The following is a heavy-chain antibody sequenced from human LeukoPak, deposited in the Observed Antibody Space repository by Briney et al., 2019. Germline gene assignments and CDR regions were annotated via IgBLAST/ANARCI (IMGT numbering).Heavy chain of an antibody. CDR3: ARWLVGKLGGFDY. CDR2: IYYSGST. CDR1: GGSISSYY. D-gene: IGHD7-27*01. Sequence: SETLSLTCTVSGGSISSYYWSWIRQPPGKGLEWIGYIYYSGSTNYNPSLKSRVTISVDTSKNQFSLKLSSVTAADTAVYYCARWLVGKLGGFDYWGQGTLVTVSS. V-gene: IGHV4-59*01. J-gene: IGHJ4*02.